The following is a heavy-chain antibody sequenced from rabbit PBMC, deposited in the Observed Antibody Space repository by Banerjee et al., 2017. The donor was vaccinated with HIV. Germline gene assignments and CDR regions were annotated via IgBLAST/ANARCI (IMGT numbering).Heavy chain of an antibody. CDR3: ARDLAGVIGWNFGL. J-gene: IGHJ6*01. CDR2: INAGSADST. CDR1: GFDFSGSYW. Sequence: QEQLEESGGDLVKPGGSLTLTCTASGFDFSGSYWICWVRQAPGKGLEWIACINAGSADSTCYATWAKGRFTISKTSSTTVTLQMTSLTAADTTTYFCARDLAGVIGWNFGLWGQGTLVTVS. V-gene: IGHV1S45*01. D-gene: IGHD4-1*01.